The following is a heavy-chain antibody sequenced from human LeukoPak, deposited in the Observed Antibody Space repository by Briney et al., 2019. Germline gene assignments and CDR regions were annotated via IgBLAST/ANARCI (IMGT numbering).Heavy chain of an antibody. Sequence: SETLSLICSVSGGSISSDGYYWSWIRQHPGKGLEWIGHIYASGNTYYNPSLKSRVTISVDPSGIQFSLKLRSVTAADTAVYYCARLKGYDLYYFDYWGQGTLVTVSS. V-gene: IGHV4-31*02. CDR2: IYASGNT. CDR3: ARLKGYDLYYFDY. J-gene: IGHJ4*02. CDR1: GGSISSDGYY. D-gene: IGHD5-12*01.